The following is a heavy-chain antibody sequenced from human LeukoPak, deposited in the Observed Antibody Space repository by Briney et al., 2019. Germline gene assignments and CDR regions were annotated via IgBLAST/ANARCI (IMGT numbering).Heavy chain of an antibody. Sequence: GGSLRLSCAASGFTFSSYAMSWVRQAPGKGLEWVSAISGSGGSTYYADSVKGRFTIPRDNSKNTLYLQMNSLRAEDTAVYYCAKDRFKFSYDSSGYYAYWGQGTLVTVSS. V-gene: IGHV3-23*01. CDR3: AKDRFKFSYDSSGYYAY. J-gene: IGHJ4*02. CDR1: GFTFSSYA. CDR2: ISGSGGST. D-gene: IGHD3-22*01.